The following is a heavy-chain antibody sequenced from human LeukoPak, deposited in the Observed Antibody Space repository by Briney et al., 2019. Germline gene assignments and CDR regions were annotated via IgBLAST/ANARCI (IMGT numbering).Heavy chain of an antibody. D-gene: IGHD6-19*01. V-gene: IGHV1-69*04. CDR1: RGTFSKYA. Sequence: SVKVSCKASRGTFSKYAISWVRQAPGQGLEWMGRIIPILNITHYAQKFQGRVTIAADKSTSTAYMELSSLRSEDTAVYYCARAGWGYSSGWYSSFDYWGQGTLVTVSS. CDR2: IIPILNIT. CDR3: ARAGWGYSSGWYSSFDY. J-gene: IGHJ4*02.